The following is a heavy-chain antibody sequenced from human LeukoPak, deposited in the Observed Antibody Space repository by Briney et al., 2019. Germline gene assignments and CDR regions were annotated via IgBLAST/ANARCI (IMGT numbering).Heavy chain of an antibody. CDR2: ISSSGSTI. V-gene: IGHV3-11*04. CDR3: ARSYCSGGSCALRH. J-gene: IGHJ4*02. CDR1: GFTFSDYY. Sequence: PGGSLRLSCAASGFTFSDYYMSWIRQAPGKGLEWVSYISSSGSTIYYADSVKGRFTISRDNAKNSLYLQMNSLRAEDTAVYCCARSYCSGGSCALRHWGQGTLVTVSS. D-gene: IGHD2-15*01.